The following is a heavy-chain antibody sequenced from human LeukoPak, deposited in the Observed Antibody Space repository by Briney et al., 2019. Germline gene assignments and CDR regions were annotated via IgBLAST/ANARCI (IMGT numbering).Heavy chain of an antibody. J-gene: IGHJ4*02. Sequence: ASVKVSCKASGYIFTSYGINWVRQAPGQGLEWMGWISAYSGSTNYAQKLQGRVTMTTDTSTTTAYMELRSLRSDDTAVYYCARDFAVAGTAGYWGQGTLVTVPS. CDR1: GYIFTSYG. D-gene: IGHD6-19*01. CDR3: ARDFAVAGTAGY. CDR2: ISAYSGST. V-gene: IGHV1-18*01.